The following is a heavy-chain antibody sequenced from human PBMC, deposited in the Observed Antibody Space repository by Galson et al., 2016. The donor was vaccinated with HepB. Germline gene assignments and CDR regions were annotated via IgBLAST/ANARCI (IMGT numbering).Heavy chain of an antibody. CDR3: PRGHAYGGSGYFDY. V-gene: IGHV3-53*01. CDR1: GFTVNNNY. D-gene: IGHD4-23*01. CDR2: IYNDGYT. Sequence: SLRLSCAASGFTVNNNYMTWVRQAPEKGLEWVAVIYNDGYTYYADSVKGRFTISRDNSKNTLYLQMNSLSAEDTAVYYCPRGHAYGGSGYFDYWGQGNLVTVSS. J-gene: IGHJ4*02.